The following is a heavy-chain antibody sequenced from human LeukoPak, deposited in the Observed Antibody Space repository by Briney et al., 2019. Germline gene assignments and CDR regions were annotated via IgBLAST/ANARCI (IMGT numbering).Heavy chain of an antibody. Sequence: PSETLSLTCSVSGGSISGGSISGYHWSWIRQPPGKGLELIAYMHYSGTTHYNPSLKSRVSISVDTSRKQISLELTSVTAADTAVYYCARSLSSGYRAMGYFDYWGQGTLVTVCS. D-gene: IGHD3-22*01. V-gene: IGHV4-61*08. CDR2: MHYSGTT. CDR1: GGSISGGSISGYH. J-gene: IGHJ4*02. CDR3: ARSLSSGYRAMGYFDY.